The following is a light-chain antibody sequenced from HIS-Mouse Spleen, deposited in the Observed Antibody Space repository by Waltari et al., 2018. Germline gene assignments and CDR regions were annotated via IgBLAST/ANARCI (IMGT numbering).Light chain of an antibody. Sequence: SYELTQPPSVSVSPGQTARITCSRDALPKKYASWYQQNSGQAPVLVIYEDSKRPSGIPERFSGSSSGTMATLTISGAQVEDEADYYCYSTDSSGNHRVFGGGTKLTVL. V-gene: IGLV3-10*01. J-gene: IGLJ2*01. CDR2: EDS. CDR3: YSTDSSGNHRV. CDR1: ALPKKY.